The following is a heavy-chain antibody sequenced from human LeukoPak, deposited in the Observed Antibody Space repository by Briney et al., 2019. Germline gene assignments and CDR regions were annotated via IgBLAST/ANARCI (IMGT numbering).Heavy chain of an antibody. J-gene: IGHJ4*02. V-gene: IGHV3-11*01. CDR1: GFTFSDYY. D-gene: IGHD3-22*01. CDR2: ISSSGSTV. CDR3: ARVPESYDSSGYYYWVDY. Sequence: PGGSLRLSCAASGFTFSDYYMSWIRQAPGKGLEWVSYISSSGSTVYYADSVKGRFTISRDNAKNSLYLQMNSLRAEDTAVYYCARVPESYDSSGYYYWVDYWGQGTLVTVSS.